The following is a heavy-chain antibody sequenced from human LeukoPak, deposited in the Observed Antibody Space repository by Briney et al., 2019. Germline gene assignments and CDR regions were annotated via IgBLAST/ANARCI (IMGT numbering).Heavy chain of an antibody. CDR3: ARDLSEPHWYSSGWSLDV. D-gene: IGHD6-19*01. Sequence: GGSLRLSCAASGFTFSSYSVNRVRQAPGKGLEWVSYISSSSSTIYYADSVKGRFTISRDNAKNSLYLQMNSLRAEDTAVYYCARDLSEPHWYSSGWSLDVWGQGTTVTVSS. CDR2: ISSSSSTI. CDR1: GFTFSSYS. V-gene: IGHV3-48*04. J-gene: IGHJ6*02.